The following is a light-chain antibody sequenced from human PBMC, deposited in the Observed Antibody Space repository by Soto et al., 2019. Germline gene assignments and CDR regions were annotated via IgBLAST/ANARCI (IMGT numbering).Light chain of an antibody. CDR3: QQYNSYSGT. J-gene: IGKJ1*01. CDR1: QSISDT. Sequence: EIVMTQSTATLSVSPGGRATLSCRASQSISDTLAWYQQKPGKAPRLLIHDVSDRDTGIPARFSGSGSGTDFTLTISSLQPDDFATYYCQQYNSYSGTFGQGTKVDIK. V-gene: IGKV3D-15*01. CDR2: DVS.